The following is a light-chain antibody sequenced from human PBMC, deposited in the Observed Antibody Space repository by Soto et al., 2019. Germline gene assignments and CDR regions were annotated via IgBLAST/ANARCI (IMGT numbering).Light chain of an antibody. CDR1: SSDIGDYDY. CDR3: NSYTSRSTVI. Sequence: QSVLTQPASVSGSPGQSITISFTGTSSDIGDYDYVSWYQPHPGKAPKLIIYEVSNRPSGVSTRFSGSKSGNTASLTISGLQAEDESDYYCNSYTSRSTVIFGGGTRLTVL. V-gene: IGLV2-14*01. CDR2: EVS. J-gene: IGLJ2*01.